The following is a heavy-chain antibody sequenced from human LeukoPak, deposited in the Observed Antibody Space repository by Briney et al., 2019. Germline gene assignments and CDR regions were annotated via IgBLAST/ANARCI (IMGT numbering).Heavy chain of an antibody. CDR3: ASRVYYDFWSGFQSDY. CDR1: GGSISSSSYY. Sequence: SETLSLTRTVSGGSISSSSYYWGWIRQPPGKGLEWIGSIYYSENTYYNPSLKRLVTISVDTSKNQFSLKLSSGTAADTAVYYCASRVYYDFWSGFQSDYWGQGTLVTVSS. CDR2: IYYSENT. V-gene: IGHV4-39*01. J-gene: IGHJ4*02. D-gene: IGHD3-3*01.